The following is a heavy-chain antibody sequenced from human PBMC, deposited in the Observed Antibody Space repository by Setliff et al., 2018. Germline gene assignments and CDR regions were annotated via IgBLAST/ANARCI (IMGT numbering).Heavy chain of an antibody. V-gene: IGHV5-51*01. CDR2: IYPGDSDT. CDR3: ARVVGADGMGVDY. J-gene: IGHJ4*02. Sequence: PGESLKISCKGFGYSFTTYWIGWVRQMPGKGLEWLGIIYPGDSDTRYSPSFQGQVRFSVDKSISTAYLQWSSLQASDTATYYCARVVGADGMGVDYWGQGTLVTVSS. D-gene: IGHD2-15*01. CDR1: GYSFTTYW.